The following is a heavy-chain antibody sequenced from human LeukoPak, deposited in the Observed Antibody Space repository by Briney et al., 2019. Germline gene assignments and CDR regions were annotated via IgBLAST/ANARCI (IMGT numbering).Heavy chain of an antibody. J-gene: IGHJ3*02. D-gene: IGHD3-10*01. CDR3: ARSLQGRFDI. Sequence: QPGRSLRLSCAASGFTFSTYEMNWVRQAPGKGLEWSSFITSSGSNIYYADSVKGRFTISRDNAKSSLYLQMNSLRAEDTAIYYCARSLQGRFDIWGQGTMVTVSS. V-gene: IGHV3-48*03. CDR2: ITSSGSNI. CDR1: GFTFSTYE.